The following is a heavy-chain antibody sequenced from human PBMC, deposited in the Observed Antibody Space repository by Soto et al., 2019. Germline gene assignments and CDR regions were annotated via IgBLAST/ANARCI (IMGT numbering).Heavy chain of an antibody. CDR2: IYHSGST. CDR1: GGSISSGGYS. CDR3: ASAGGLGAVAADY. Sequence: QLQLQESGSGLVKPSQTLSLTCAVSGGSISSGGYSWSWIRQPPGKGLEWIGYIYHSGSTYYNPSLKSRVIISVDRSKNQFSLKLSSVTAADTAVYYCASAGGLGAVAADYWCQGTLVTVSS. D-gene: IGHD6-19*01. V-gene: IGHV4-30-2*01. J-gene: IGHJ4*02.